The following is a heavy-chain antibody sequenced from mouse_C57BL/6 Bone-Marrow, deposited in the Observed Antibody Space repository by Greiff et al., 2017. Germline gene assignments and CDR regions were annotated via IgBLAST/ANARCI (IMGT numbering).Heavy chain of an antibody. Sequence: QVQLQQPGAELVMPGASVKLSCKASGYTFTSYWMHWVKQRPGQGLEWIGEIDPSDSYTNYNQKFKGKSTLTVDKSSSTAYMQLSSLTSEDSAVYYCAREDSSGYYVDYWGQGTTLTVSS. V-gene: IGHV1-69*01. D-gene: IGHD3-2*02. CDR3: AREDSSGYYVDY. CDR1: GYTFTSYW. CDR2: IDPSDSYT. J-gene: IGHJ2*01.